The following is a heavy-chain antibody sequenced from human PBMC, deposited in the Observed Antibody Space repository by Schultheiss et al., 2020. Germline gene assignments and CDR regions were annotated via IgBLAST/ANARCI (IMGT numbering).Heavy chain of an antibody. CDR1: GGSISSGGYY. J-gene: IGHJ6*02. CDR3: ARENSSPPSSAGYSSGWDDYYYYGMDV. D-gene: IGHD6-19*01. CDR2: IYYSGST. Sequence: SETLSLTCTVSGGSISSGGYYWSWIRQHPGKGLEWIGYIYYSGSTNYNPSLKSRVTISVDTSKNQFSLKLSSVTAADTAVYYCARENSSPPSSAGYSSGWDDYYYYGMDVWGQGTTVTVSS. V-gene: IGHV4-61*08.